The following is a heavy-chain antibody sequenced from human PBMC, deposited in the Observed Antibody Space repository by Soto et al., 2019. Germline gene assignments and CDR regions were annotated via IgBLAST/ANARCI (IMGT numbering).Heavy chain of an antibody. CDR1: GGSFSGYY. D-gene: IGHD3-10*01. V-gene: IGHV4-34*01. Sequence: QVQLQQWGAGLLKPSETLSLTCAVYGGSFSGYYWCWIRQPPGKGLEWIGEIKNSGSTNYNPSLKSRVTISVDTSKNQFSLKLSSVTAADTAVYYCAAPGREAKHHNWFDPWGQGTLVTVSS. J-gene: IGHJ5*02. CDR3: AAPGREAKHHNWFDP. CDR2: IKNSGST.